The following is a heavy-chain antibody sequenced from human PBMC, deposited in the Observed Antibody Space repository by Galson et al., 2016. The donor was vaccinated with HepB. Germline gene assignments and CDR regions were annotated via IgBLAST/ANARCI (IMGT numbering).Heavy chain of an antibody. CDR3: AASPAAIDAPEGYALDF. V-gene: IGHV3-30-3*01. D-gene: IGHD6-25*01. CDR2: ISYDESNK. Sequence: SLRLSCAASAFTFSSQAMYWVRQAPGKGLEWVAVISYDESNKYYTDSVKGRFTISRASSKYTLYLQMNSLRSEDPAVYYCAASPAAIDAPEGYALDFWGQGTMVTVSS. J-gene: IGHJ3*01. CDR1: AFTFSSQA.